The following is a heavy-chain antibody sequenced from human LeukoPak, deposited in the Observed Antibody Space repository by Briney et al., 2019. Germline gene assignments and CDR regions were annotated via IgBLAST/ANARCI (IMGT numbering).Heavy chain of an antibody. D-gene: IGHD1-26*01. CDR3: ARLEGSHYLDDAFDI. CDR2: IIPIFGTA. J-gene: IGHJ3*02. Sequence: SVKVSCKASGGTFSSYAISWVRQAPGQGLEWMGGIIPIFGTANYAQKFQGRVTITADESTSTAYMELSSLRSEDTAVYYCARLEGSHYLDDAFDIWGQGTMVTVSS. CDR1: GGTFSSYA. V-gene: IGHV1-69*01.